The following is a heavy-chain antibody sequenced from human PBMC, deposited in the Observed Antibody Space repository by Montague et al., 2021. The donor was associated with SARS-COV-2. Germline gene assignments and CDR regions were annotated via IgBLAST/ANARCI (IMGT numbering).Heavy chain of an antibody. CDR3: AHFGILRYFDP. J-gene: IGHJ5*02. CDR2: IYGDDDN. Sequence: PALVKPTQTLTLTCTFSGFSLSTSEVGVGWIRQPPGKAPELLALIYGDDDNRYKPSLKSRLTITKVTSKNQVVLTMTNVDPVDTATYYCAHFGILRYFDPWGQGTLVTVSS. CDR1: GFSLSTSEVG. D-gene: IGHD3-9*01. V-gene: IGHV2-5*02.